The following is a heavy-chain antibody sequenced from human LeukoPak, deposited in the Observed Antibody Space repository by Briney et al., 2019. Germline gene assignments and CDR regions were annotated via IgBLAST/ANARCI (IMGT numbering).Heavy chain of an antibody. CDR1: GGTFSSYA. J-gene: IGHJ6*03. V-gene: IGHV1-69*05. CDR3: ARGVVPAADTHYYYYYYMDV. D-gene: IGHD2-2*01. Sequence: SVKVSCKASGGTFSSYATSWVRQAPGQGLEWMGGIIPIFGTANYAQKFQGRVTITTDESTSTAYMELSSLRSEDTAVYYCARGVVPAADTHYYYYYYMDVWGKGTTVTVSS. CDR2: IIPIFGTA.